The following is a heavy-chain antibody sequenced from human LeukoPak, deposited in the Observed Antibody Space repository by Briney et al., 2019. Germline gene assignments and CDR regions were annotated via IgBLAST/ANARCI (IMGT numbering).Heavy chain of an antibody. CDR2: INSDGSMT. CDR1: GFTFSSYW. V-gene: IGHV3-74*01. Sequence: GGSLRLSCAASGFTFSSYWMHWVSQVPGKGLVWVSRINSDGSMTNYADSVKGRFTISRDNAKNTLFLQMNSLRAEDTAVYYCASDMTLGFWGQGTLVTVSS. J-gene: IGHJ4*02. D-gene: IGHD4/OR15-4a*01. CDR3: ASDMTLGF.